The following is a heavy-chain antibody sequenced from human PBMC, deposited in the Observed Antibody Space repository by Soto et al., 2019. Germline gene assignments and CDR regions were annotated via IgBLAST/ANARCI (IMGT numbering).Heavy chain of an antibody. CDR1: GDSFNNDG. Sequence: GASVKVSCKASGDSFNNDGVNWVRQAPGQGLEWVGGIIPHFGPAKYPQKFQGRATITADTPTNTVFMELLSLTSDDTAIYYCGRGALLDWHNYFALDVWGQGTSVTVSS. J-gene: IGHJ6*02. V-gene: IGHV1-69*06. CDR3: GRGALLDWHNYFALDV. D-gene: IGHD3-9*01. CDR2: IIPHFGPA.